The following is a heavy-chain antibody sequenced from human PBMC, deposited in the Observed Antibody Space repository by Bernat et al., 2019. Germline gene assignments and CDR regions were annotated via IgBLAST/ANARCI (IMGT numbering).Heavy chain of an antibody. CDR2: ISGSGGST. Sequence: EVQLLESGGGLVQPGGSLRLSCAASGFTFSSYAMSWVRQAPGKGLEWVSAISGSGGSTYYADSGKGRFTISRDNSKNTLYLQMNSLRAEDTAVYYCAKGNRYCSSTSCYGGYYWGQGTLVTVSS. CDR3: AKGNRYCSSTSCYGGYY. J-gene: IGHJ4*02. V-gene: IGHV3-23*01. D-gene: IGHD2-2*01. CDR1: GFTFSSYA.